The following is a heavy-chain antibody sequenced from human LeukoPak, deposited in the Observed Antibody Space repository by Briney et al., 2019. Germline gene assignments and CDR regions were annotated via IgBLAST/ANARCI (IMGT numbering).Heavy chain of an antibody. J-gene: IGHJ3*02. CDR3: ARGSSIAVAGLDAFDI. D-gene: IGHD6-19*01. V-gene: IGHV3-13*01. Sequence: PGGSLRLSCSASGFTFSSYDMHWVCQATGKGLEWVSAIGTAGDTYYPGSVKGRFTISRENAKNSLYLQMNSLRAGDTAVYYCARGSSIAVAGLDAFDIWGQGTMVTVSS. CDR2: IGTAGDT. CDR1: GFTFSSYD.